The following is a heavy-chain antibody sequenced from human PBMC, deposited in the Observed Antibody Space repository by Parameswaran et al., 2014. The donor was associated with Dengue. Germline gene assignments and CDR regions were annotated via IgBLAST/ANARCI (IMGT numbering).Heavy chain of an antibody. CDR1: GGSISSSSFY. CDR3: ARLFCSSTSCSIYYYYGMDV. CDR2: IYYSGST. D-gene: IGHD2-2*01. V-gene: IGHV4-39*01. Sequence: LSCTVSGGSISSSSFYWGWIRQPPGKGLEWIGTIYYSGSTYYNPSLKSRVTISVDTSKNQFSLKLSSVTAADTAVYYCARLFCSSTSCSIYYYYGMDVWGQGTTVPSP. J-gene: IGHJ6*02.